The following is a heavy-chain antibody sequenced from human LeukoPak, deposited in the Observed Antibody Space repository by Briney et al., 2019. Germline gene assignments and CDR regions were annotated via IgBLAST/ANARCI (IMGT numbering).Heavy chain of an antibody. D-gene: IGHD3-22*01. CDR2: IYYSGST. CDR1: GGSISSYY. Sequence: PSETLSLTCTVSGGSISSYYWSWIRQPPGKGLEWIGYIYYSGSTNYNPSLMSRVTISVDTSKNQFFLKMSSVTAADTAVYYCARSGYFHSGVYNRWFDPWGQGTLVTVSS. V-gene: IGHV4-59*01. J-gene: IGHJ5*02. CDR3: ARSGYFHSGVYNRWFDP.